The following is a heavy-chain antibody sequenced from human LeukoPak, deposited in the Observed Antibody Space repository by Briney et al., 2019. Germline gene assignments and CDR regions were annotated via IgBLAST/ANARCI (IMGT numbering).Heavy chain of an antibody. J-gene: IGHJ4*02. CDR1: GYTFTSYD. Sequence: GSSVTVSCKASGYTFTSYDINWVRQATGQGLEWMGWMNPNSGNTGYAQKFQGRVTMTRNTSISTAYMELSSLRSEDTAVYYCARAPKYYGSGSSPLSWGQGTLVTVSS. V-gene: IGHV1-8*01. CDR3: ARAPKYYGSGSSPLS. CDR2: MNPNSGNT. D-gene: IGHD3-10*01.